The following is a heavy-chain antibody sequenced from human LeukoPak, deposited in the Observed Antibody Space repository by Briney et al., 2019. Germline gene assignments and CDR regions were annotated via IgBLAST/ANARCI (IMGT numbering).Heavy chain of an antibody. CDR1: GFTFSSYA. Sequence: PGRSLRLSCAASGFTFSSYAMHWVRQAPGKGLEWVSAISGTGGTTYYADSVKGRFTISRDNSKNTLYLQMNSLRAEDTAVYYCAKNGDRGAYCSGGSCYPYYYYYMDVWGKGTTVTISS. V-gene: IGHV3-23*01. CDR2: ISGTGGTT. D-gene: IGHD2-15*01. CDR3: AKNGDRGAYCSGGSCYPYYYYYMDV. J-gene: IGHJ6*03.